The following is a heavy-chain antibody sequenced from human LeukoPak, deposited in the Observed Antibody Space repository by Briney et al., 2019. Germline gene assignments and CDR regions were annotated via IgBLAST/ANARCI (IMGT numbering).Heavy chain of an antibody. CDR2: IRYDGSNK. V-gene: IGHV3-30*02. CDR3: AKDGGEYYDILTGYYPRLYYMDV. CDR1: GFTFSSYG. J-gene: IGHJ6*03. D-gene: IGHD3-9*01. Sequence: GGSLRLSCAASGFTFSSYGMHWVRQAPGKGLEWVAFIRYDGSNKYYADSVKGRFTISRDNSKNTLYLQMNSLRAEDTAVYYCAKDGGEYYDILTGYYPRLYYMDVWGKGTTVTISS.